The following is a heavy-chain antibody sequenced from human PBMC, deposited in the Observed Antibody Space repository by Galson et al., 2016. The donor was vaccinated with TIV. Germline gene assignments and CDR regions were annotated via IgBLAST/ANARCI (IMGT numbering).Heavy chain of an antibody. Sequence: LSLTCTVSGGSISSGAFSWSWLRQPPGRGLEWMGYIYHSGSAYYSESLRSRVSISVDRSKNQLSLKLYSVTVADTAGYYCARAEGDAYAQWFDSWGQGTLVTVSS. CDR3: ARAEGDAYAQWFDS. V-gene: IGHV4-30-2*01. D-gene: IGHD2-2*01. CDR1: GGSISSGAFS. CDR2: IYHSGSA. J-gene: IGHJ5*01.